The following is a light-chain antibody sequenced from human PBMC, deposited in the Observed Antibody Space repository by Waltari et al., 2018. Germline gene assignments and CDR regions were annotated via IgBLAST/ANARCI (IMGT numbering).Light chain of an antibody. CDR1: QNIITY. J-gene: IGKJ1*01. Sequence: DILLTQSPSSLSASVGNRVNITCRASQNIITYLNWYQHKPGKAPKLLIYGASTLQNGVPSRFSGFGSGTDFTLTLTGLQPGDIATYYCQQSYSTPRTFGQGTKVELK. CDR2: GAS. V-gene: IGKV1-39*01. CDR3: QQSYSTPRT.